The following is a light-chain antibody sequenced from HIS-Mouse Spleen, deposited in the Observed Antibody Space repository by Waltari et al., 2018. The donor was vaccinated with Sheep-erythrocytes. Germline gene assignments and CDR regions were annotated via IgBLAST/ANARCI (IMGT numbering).Light chain of an antibody. CDR1: NIGSKS. Sequence: SYVLTQPPSVSVAPGQTARITCGGNNIGSKSVHWYQQKPGQAPVLVVYDDSDRPSGSPERFSGSNAGNTANLTISRVEAGDEADYYCQVWDSSSDHVVFGGGTKLTVL. J-gene: IGLJ2*01. CDR2: DDS. CDR3: QVWDSSSDHVV. V-gene: IGLV3-21*02.